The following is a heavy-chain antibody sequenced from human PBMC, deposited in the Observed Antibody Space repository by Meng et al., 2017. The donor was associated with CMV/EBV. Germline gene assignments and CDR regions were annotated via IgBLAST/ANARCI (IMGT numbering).Heavy chain of an antibody. J-gene: IGHJ6*02. CDR2: IIPILGIA. CDR3: ADYSGSYWGPHYGMDV. Sequence: SVKVSCKASGGTFSSYTISWVRQAPGQGLEWMGRIIPILGIANYAQKFQGRVTITADKSTNTAYMELSSLRSEDTAVYYCADYSGSYWGPHYGMDVWGQGTTVTVSS. V-gene: IGHV1-69*02. CDR1: GGTFSSYT. D-gene: IGHD1-26*01.